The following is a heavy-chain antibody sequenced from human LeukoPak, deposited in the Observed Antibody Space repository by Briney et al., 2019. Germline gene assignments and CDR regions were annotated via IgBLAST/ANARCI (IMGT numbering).Heavy chain of an antibody. CDR2: ISAYNGNT. D-gene: IGHD6-19*01. J-gene: IGHJ5*02. CDR1: GYTFTSYG. Sequence: ASVKVSCKASGYTFTSYGIRWVRQAPGQGLEWMGWISAYNGNTNYAQKLQGRVTMTTDTSTSTAYMELRSLRSDDTAVYYCARAIAVAGTRYNWFDPWGQGTLVTVSS. V-gene: IGHV1-18*01. CDR3: ARAIAVAGTRYNWFDP.